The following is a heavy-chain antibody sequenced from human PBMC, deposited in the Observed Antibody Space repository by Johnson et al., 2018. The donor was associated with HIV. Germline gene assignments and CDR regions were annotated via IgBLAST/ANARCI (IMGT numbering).Heavy chain of an antibody. D-gene: IGHD3-16*01. CDR2: IYSGGST. V-gene: IGHV3-66*01. J-gene: IGHJ3*01. Sequence: VQLVESGGGVVQPGGSLRLSCAASGFTFSSNYMSWVRQAPGKGLEWVSVIYSGGSTYYADSVKGRFTISRDNSRNTLYLQMNSLRAEDTAVYYCARAKYGGAFDVWGQGTMVSVSS. CDR1: GFTFSSNY. CDR3: ARAKYGGAFDV.